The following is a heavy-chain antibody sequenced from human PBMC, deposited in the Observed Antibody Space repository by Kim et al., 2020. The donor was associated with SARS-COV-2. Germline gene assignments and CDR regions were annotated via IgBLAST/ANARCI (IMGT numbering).Heavy chain of an antibody. V-gene: IGHV1-69*13. CDR2: IIPIFGTI. J-gene: IGHJ6*02. Sequence: SVKVSCKASGGSFSMYTISWVRQAPGQGLEWMGAIIPIFGTINYAQKFQDRVTISADESTNSAYMELNSLTYDDTAVYFCARDPGGRIPAAGFDAHAMDVWGQGTPVTVSS. D-gene: IGHD6-25*01. CDR1: GGSFSMYT. CDR3: ARDPGGRIPAAGFDAHAMDV.